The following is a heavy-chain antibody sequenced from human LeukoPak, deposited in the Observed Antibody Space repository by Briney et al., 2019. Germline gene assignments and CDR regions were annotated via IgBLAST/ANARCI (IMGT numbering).Heavy chain of an antibody. D-gene: IGHD6-13*01. CDR2: IYYSGST. J-gene: IGHJ4*02. CDR3: ATKRRGSSSWYY. Sequence: SETLSLTCTVSGGSISSYYWSWIRQPPGKGLEWIGYIYYSGSTNYNPSLKSRVTISVDTSKNQFSLKLSSVTAADTAVYYCATKRRGSSSWYYWGQGTLVTVSS. CDR1: GGSISSYY. V-gene: IGHV4-59*12.